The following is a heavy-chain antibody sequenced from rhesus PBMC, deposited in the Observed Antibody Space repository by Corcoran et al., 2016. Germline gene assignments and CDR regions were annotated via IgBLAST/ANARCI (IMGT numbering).Heavy chain of an antibody. J-gene: IGHJ4*01. Sequence: QVQLQESGPGLVKTSETLSLTCTVSGGSISDTYYWSWIRQPPGKGMEWMGRIYGSGGRTTYHPSLQSRVSISRDSSKNPFSLKLSSVTAADTAVYYCAREEYSNLFDYWGQGVLVTVSS. D-gene: IGHD4-23*01. CDR1: GGSISDTYY. CDR2: IYGSGGRT. V-gene: IGHV4-106*01. CDR3: AREEYSNLFDY.